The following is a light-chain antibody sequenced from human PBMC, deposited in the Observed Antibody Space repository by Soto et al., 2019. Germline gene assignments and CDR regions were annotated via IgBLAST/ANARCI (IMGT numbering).Light chain of an antibody. CDR3: VLYMGGGISM. J-gene: IGLJ3*02. CDR1: SGSVSTSSY. V-gene: IGLV8-61*01. CDR2: NTN. Sequence: QTVVTQEPSFSVSPGGTVTLTCGLSSGSVSTSSYPSWYQQTPGQAPRTLIYNTNTRSSGVPDRFSGSILGNKAALTITGAMADDESDYYCVLYMGGGISMFGGGTKLTVL.